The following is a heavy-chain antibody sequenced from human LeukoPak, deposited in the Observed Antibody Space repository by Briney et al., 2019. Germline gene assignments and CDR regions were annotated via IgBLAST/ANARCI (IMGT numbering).Heavy chain of an antibody. J-gene: IGHJ4*02. CDR3: AASGDSSGYYLFDY. CDR1: GLTFSIYA. V-gene: IGHV3-23*01. Sequence: PGGSLRLSCATFGLTFSIYAMSWVRQAPGKGLEWVSAISGSGGSTYYADSVKGRFTISRDNSKNALYLQMNSLRAEDTAVYYCAASGDSSGYYLFDYWGQGTLVTVSS. D-gene: IGHD3-22*01. CDR2: ISGSGGST.